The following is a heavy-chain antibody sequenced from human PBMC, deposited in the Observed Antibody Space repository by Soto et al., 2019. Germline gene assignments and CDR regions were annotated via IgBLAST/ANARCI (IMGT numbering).Heavy chain of an antibody. J-gene: IGHJ5*02. CDR2: IYPGDSDA. CDR1: GYTFTTFW. D-gene: IGHD6-19*01. CDR3: AKLKVGGIAVPGAGWFDA. V-gene: IGHV5-51*01. Sequence: EVQLEQSGAEMKKPGESLNISCKASGYTFTTFWIGWVRHMPGKGLEWLGVIYPGDSDARYSPSLQGQVTISTDRSINTAYLQFRGLKASDTAIYYCAKLKVGGIAVPGAGWFDAWGQGTLITVSS.